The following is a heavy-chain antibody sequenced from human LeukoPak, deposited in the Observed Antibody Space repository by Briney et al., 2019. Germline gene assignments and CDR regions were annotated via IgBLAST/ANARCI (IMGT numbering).Heavy chain of an antibody. CDR2: ISSTSSYI. CDR1: GFTFSRHT. CDR3: ARPRATGYDWEY. J-gene: IGHJ4*02. D-gene: IGHD5-12*01. V-gene: IGHV3-21*01. Sequence: GGSLRLLCAASGFTFSRHTMNWLRQAPGKGLEWVSSISSTSSYIYYADSVKGRFTISRDNAKNSLYLQMNSRRAEDTAVYYCARPRATGYDWEYWGQGTLVTVSS.